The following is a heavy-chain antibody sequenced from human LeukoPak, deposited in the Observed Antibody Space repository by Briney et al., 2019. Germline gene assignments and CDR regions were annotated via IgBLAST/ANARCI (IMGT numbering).Heavy chain of an antibody. J-gene: IGHJ4*02. V-gene: IGHV4-4*09. D-gene: IGHD3-22*01. CDR1: AASISNYY. Sequence: PSETLSLTCAVSAASISNYYWSWVRQAPGKGLEWVGYISTGGNTNYKPSLRSRVSISLDTSKNRFSLNLNFVTAGDTAVYYCASPRSGYRYTFDYWGEGALVTVSS. CDR3: ASPRSGYRYTFDY. CDR2: ISTGGNT.